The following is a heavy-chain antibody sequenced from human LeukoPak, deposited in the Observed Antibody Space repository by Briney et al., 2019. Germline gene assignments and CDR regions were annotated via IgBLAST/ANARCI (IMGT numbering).Heavy chain of an antibody. J-gene: IGHJ4*02. CDR3: ARGWYDGSYRFDY. CDR1: DDSISDYY. D-gene: IGHD1-26*01. CDR2: ISYIGST. V-gene: IGHV4-59*01. Sequence: SETLSLTCTVSDDSISDYYRGWIRQPPGEGLEWIGYISYIGSTNYNPSLKSRVTILVDTSKNQFSLKLSSVTAADTAVYYCARGWYDGSYRFDYWGQGTLVTVSS.